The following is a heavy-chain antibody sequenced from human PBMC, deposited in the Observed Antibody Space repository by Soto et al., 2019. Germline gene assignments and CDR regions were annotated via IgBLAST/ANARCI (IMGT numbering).Heavy chain of an antibody. CDR1: GGSFSGYY. J-gene: IGHJ4*02. Sequence: SETLSLTCAVYGGSFSGYYRSWIRQPPGKGLEWIGEINHSGSTNYNPSLKSRVTISVDTSKNQFSLKLSSVTAADTAVYYCARAARYSDFDYWGQGTLVTVSS. D-gene: IGHD5-18*01. V-gene: IGHV4-34*01. CDR2: INHSGST. CDR3: ARAARYSDFDY.